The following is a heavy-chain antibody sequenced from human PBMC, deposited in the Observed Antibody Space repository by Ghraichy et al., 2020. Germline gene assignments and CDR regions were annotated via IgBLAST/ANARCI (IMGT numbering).Heavy chain of an antibody. Sequence: GGSLRLSCEASGFDFNHYWMTWVRQAPGKGLEWVANMKQHGDEKHYADSIKGRFTISRDNARNSLHLQMNSLRAEDTAIYFCARDYPYGDFGGGLDYWGQGTLVTVSS. CDR3: ARDYPYGDFGGGLDY. D-gene: IGHD4-17*01. CDR1: GFDFNHYW. J-gene: IGHJ4*02. V-gene: IGHV3-7*03. CDR2: MKQHGDEK.